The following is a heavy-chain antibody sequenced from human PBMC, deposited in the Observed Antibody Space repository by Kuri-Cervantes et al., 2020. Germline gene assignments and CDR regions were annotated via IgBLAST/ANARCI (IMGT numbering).Heavy chain of an antibody. D-gene: IGHD3-22*01. Sequence: SVKVSCKASGYTFSSYAISWVRQAPGQGLEWMGGIIPIFGTANYAQKFQGRVTITTDESTSTAYMELSSLRSEDTAVYYCARNYYDSSGYYHFDYWGQGTLVTVSS. V-gene: IGHV1-69*05. CDR2: IIPIFGTA. CDR1: GYTFSSYA. J-gene: IGHJ4*02. CDR3: ARNYYDSSGYYHFDY.